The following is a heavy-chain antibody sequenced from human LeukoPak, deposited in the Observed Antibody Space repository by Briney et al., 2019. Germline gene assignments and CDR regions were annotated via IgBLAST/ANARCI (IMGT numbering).Heavy chain of an antibody. V-gene: IGHV3-48*01. D-gene: IGHD6-19*01. CDR2: ISSSSSTI. CDR1: GFTFSSYS. J-gene: IGHJ4*02. CDR3: ARDLSIAVASFDY. Sequence: GGSLRLSCAASGFTFSSYSMNWVRQAPGKGLECVSYISSSSSTIYYADSVKGRFTISRDNAKNSLYLQMNSLRAEDTAVYYCARDLSIAVASFDYWGQGTLVTVSS.